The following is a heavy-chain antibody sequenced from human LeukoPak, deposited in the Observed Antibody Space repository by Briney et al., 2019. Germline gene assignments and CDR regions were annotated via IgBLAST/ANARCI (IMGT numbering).Heavy chain of an antibody. D-gene: IGHD4-23*01. Sequence: ASVKVSCKASGYTFTAYYMHWVRQAPGQELEWMGWINPNSGATNYAQKFQGRVTMTRDTSISTAYMELSRLRADDTAQYYCARERGDYGGDAQFDYWGQGTLVTVSS. J-gene: IGHJ4*02. V-gene: IGHV1-2*02. CDR1: GYTFTAYY. CDR3: ARERGDYGGDAQFDY. CDR2: INPNSGAT.